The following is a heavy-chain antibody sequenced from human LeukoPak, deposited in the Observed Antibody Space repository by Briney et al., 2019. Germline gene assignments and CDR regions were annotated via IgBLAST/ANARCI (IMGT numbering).Heavy chain of an antibody. J-gene: IGHJ4*02. D-gene: IGHD6-6*01. V-gene: IGHV3-23*01. Sequence: GGSLRLSCAASGFTFSTYAMRWVRQGPGKGLEWVSAISGSGGSTYYADSVKGRFTISRDNSKNTLYLQMNSLRAEDTAVYYCAKGNLEYSSSSLDYWGQGTLVTVSS. CDR2: ISGSGGST. CDR3: AKGNLEYSSSSLDY. CDR1: GFTFSTYA.